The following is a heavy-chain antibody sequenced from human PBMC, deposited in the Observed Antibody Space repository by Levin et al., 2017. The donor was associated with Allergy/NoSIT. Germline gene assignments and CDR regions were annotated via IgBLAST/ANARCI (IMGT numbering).Heavy chain of an antibody. D-gene: IGHD5-24*01. CDR1: GFSFSSYW. Sequence: PGESLKISCATSGFSFSSYWMTWVRQAPGKGLEWVANIKEDGSEKYFVDSVKDRFTISRDNAKNSLYLQMNSLRAEDTAVYYCARDAGWLQLQYGIFDNWGQGTLVTVSS. J-gene: IGHJ4*02. V-gene: IGHV3-7*01. CDR3: ARDAGWLQLQYGIFDN. CDR2: IKEDGSEK.